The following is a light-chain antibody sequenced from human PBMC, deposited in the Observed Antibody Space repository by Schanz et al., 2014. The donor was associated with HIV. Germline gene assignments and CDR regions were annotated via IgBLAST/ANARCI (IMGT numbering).Light chain of an antibody. V-gene: IGKV3-20*01. J-gene: IGKJ1*01. CDR1: QSVSRY. CDR3: QQYGSSPWT. Sequence: EIVLTQSPGTLSLSPGERATLSCRASQSVSRYLAWYQQKPGQAPRLLIFDASIRATGIPDRFSGSGSGTDFTLTISRLEPEDYAVYYCQQYGSSPWTFGQGTRVDVK. CDR2: DAS.